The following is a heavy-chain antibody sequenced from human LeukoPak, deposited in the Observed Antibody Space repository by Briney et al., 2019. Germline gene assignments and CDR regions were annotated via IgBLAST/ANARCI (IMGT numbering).Heavy chain of an antibody. CDR3: ATGAVYCSSTSCPPSY. CDR1: GGSFSGYY. Sequence: MSSETLSLTCAVYGGSFSGYYWSWIRQPPGRGLEWIGEINHSGSTNYNPSLKSRVTISVDTSKNQFSLKLSSVTAADTAVYYCATGAVYCSSTSCPPSYWGQGTLVTVSS. D-gene: IGHD2-2*01. CDR2: INHSGST. V-gene: IGHV4-34*01. J-gene: IGHJ4*02.